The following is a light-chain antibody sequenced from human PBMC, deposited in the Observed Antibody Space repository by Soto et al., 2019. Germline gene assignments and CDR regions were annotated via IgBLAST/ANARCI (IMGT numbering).Light chain of an antibody. Sequence: EIVLTQSPGTLSLSPGERATLSCRASQSVSSSYLAGYQQKPGQAPRLLIYGASSRATGIPDRFSGSGSGADFTLTISRLEHEGFVVYYCQQYGSSPFGPGTKVDIK. CDR3: QQYGSSP. CDR2: GAS. J-gene: IGKJ3*01. CDR1: QSVSSSY. V-gene: IGKV3-20*01.